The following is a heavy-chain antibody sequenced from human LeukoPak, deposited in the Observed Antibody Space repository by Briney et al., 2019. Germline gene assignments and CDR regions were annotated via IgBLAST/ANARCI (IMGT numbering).Heavy chain of an antibody. CDR2: IIPIFGTA. V-gene: IGHV1-69*05. CDR3: ATLINVDTANPFDY. Sequence: GSSVQVSCKASGGTFSSYAISWVRQAPGQGLEWMGGIIPIFGTANYAQKFQGRVTITTDESTSTAYMELGSLRSEDTAVYYCATLINVDTANPFDYWGQGTLVTVSS. D-gene: IGHD5-18*01. J-gene: IGHJ4*02. CDR1: GGTFSSYA.